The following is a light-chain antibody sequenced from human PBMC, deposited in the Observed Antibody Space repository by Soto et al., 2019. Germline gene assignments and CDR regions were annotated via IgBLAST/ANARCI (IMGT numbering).Light chain of an antibody. J-gene: IGKJ1*01. CDR3: QHYNSYSEA. V-gene: IGKV1-5*01. Sequence: IQMTPSPFPLSSSLGGPITVTCRASQSVSGWLAWYQQKPGEAPKLLIYAASSLQSGVPSRFSGSGSGTDFTLTISSLQPDDFATYYCQHYNSYSEAFGQGTKVDIK. CDR2: AAS. CDR1: QSVSGW.